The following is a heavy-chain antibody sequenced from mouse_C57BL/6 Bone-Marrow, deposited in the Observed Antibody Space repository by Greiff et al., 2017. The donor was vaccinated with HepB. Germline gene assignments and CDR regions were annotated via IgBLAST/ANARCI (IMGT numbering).Heavy chain of an antibody. Sequence: VKLQESGPELVKPGASVKISCKASGYSFTSYYIHWVKQRPGQGLEWIGWIYPGSGNTKYNEKFEGKATLTADTSSSTAYMQLSSLTSEDSAVYYCARSGTTVVATRYAMDYWGQGTSVTVSS. CDR2: IYPGSGNT. V-gene: IGHV1-66*01. CDR3: ARSGTTVVATRYAMDY. CDR1: GYSFTSYY. D-gene: IGHD1-1*01. J-gene: IGHJ4*01.